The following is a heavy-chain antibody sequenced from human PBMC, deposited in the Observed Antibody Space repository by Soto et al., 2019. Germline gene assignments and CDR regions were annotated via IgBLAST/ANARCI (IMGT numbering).Heavy chain of an antibody. V-gene: IGHV1-3*01. Sequence: ASVKVSCKSSGNSFVTYAIHWVRQAPGQRLQWMGWINVGSGNTKYAQDFQGRVTFTRDTAATTTFMELSSLRSEDAAVYYCARVPPWGDSGSFYIQHYDSWGQGTLVTVSS. CDR1: GNSFVTYA. CDR3: ARVPPWGDSGSFYIQHYDS. D-gene: IGHD3-10*01. CDR2: INVGSGNT. J-gene: IGHJ4*02.